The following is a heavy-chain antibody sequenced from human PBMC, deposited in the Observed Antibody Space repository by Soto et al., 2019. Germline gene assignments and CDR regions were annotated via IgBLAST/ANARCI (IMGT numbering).Heavy chain of an antibody. Sequence: GWSLRLSCVASEFIVSSNYMSWVRQAPGKGLEWVSLIYSGVTTYYADSVKGRFTISRDSSKNTVNLQMNSLRAEDTAVYYCARGSERAYFDYWGQGTLVTVSS. CDR1: EFIVSSNY. J-gene: IGHJ4*02. CDR3: ARGSERAYFDY. CDR2: IYSGVTT. D-gene: IGHD1-1*01. V-gene: IGHV3-53*01.